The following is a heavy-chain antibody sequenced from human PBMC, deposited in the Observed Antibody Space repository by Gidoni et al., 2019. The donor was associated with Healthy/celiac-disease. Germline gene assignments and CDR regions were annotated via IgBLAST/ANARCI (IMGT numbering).Heavy chain of an antibody. D-gene: IGHD3-10*01. CDR2: ISSSGSTI. CDR3: ARDELLSKRYYGMDV. V-gene: IGHV3-11*01. J-gene: IGHJ6*02. CDR1: GFTFRDYY. Sequence: QVQLVASGGGLVKPGGSLRLSCAASGFTFRDYYRSWIRQAPGKGLEWVSYISSSGSTIYYADSVKGRFTISRDNAKNSLYLQMNSLRAEDTAVYYCARDELLSKRYYGMDVWGQGTTVTVSS.